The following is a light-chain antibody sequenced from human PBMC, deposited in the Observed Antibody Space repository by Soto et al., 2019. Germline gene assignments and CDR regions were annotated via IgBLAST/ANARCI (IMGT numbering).Light chain of an antibody. J-gene: IGKJ4*01. CDR1: QSVNSN. V-gene: IGKV3-15*01. Sequence: EVVMTQSPATLSVSPGERATLSRRASQSVNSNLAWYQQKPGQAPRLLIHGASTRAPDIPARFSGSGSGTDFTLTISSLKSEDFAVYYCQQYHNWPLGLTFGGGTRVEIK. CDR3: QQYHNWPLGLT. CDR2: GAS.